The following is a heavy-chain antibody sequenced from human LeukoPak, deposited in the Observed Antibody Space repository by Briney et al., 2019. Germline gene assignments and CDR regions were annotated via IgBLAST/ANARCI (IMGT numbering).Heavy chain of an antibody. CDR2: IYPGDSDT. D-gene: IGHD6-19*01. V-gene: IGHV5-51*01. CDR1: GYSFTSFW. Sequence: GEPLKISCKGSGYSFTSFWIGWVRPMPGKGLECMGIIYPGDSDTRYSPSFQGQVPISAEKPISTAYLQWSSLKPSDTAMYNCARHKGRQWQAADYWGEETLVTVSS. CDR3: ARHKGRQWQAADY. J-gene: IGHJ4*02.